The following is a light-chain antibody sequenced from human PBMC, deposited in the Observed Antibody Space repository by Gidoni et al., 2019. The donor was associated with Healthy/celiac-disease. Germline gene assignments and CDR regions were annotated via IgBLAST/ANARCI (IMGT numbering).Light chain of an antibody. CDR3: QAWDSSTAVV. CDR2: KDS. Sequence: YELTQPPAVSVFPGQTASMPCSGDKLGDKYACWYQQKPGPSPVMVIYKDSKRPAGIPERFSGSNSGNTATLTISGTQAMDEADYYCQAWDSSTAVVFGGGTKLTVL. V-gene: IGLV3-1*01. J-gene: IGLJ2*01. CDR1: KLGDKY.